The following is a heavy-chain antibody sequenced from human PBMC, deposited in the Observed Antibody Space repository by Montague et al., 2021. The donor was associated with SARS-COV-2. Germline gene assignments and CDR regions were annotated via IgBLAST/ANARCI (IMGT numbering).Heavy chain of an antibody. V-gene: IGHV4-59*01. D-gene: IGHD1-1*01. CDR1: GDSISSYY. CDR2: VHYTGSS. Sequence: SETRSLTCEVSGDSISSYYWSWIRQSPGKGLELIGYVHYTGSSKYTPSLKTRVTLSLATPKNHFSLKLRSVTAADTAIYYCARAQNTCFIANCVNYFDVWGLGALVTVSS. CDR3: ARAQNTCFIANCVNYFDV. J-gene: IGHJ4*02.